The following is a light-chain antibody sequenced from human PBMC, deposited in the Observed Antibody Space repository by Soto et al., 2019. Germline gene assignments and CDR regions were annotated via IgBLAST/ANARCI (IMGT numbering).Light chain of an antibody. CDR2: QDS. CDR1: KLGDKY. Sequence: SYELTQPPSVSVSPGQTASITCSGDKLGDKYACWYQQKPGQSPVLVIYQDSKRPSGIPERFSGSNSGNTATLTISGTQAMDEADYYCQAWDSSFPGFGGGTKVTVL. V-gene: IGLV3-1*01. CDR3: QAWDSSFPG. J-gene: IGLJ3*02.